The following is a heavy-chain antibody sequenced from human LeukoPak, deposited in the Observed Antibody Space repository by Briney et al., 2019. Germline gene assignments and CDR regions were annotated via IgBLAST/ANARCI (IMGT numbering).Heavy chain of an antibody. V-gene: IGHV3-30*19. D-gene: IGHD3-3*01. J-gene: IGHJ6*02. Sequence: SCKASGYTFTNYYMHWVRQAPGKGLEWVAVISYDGSNKYYADSVKGRFTISRDNSKNTLYLQMNSLRAEDTAVYYCARELERFLEWLLDPYYYYGMDVWGQGTTVTVSS. CDR3: ARELERFLEWLLDPYYYYGMDV. CDR1: GYTFTNYY. CDR2: ISYDGSNK.